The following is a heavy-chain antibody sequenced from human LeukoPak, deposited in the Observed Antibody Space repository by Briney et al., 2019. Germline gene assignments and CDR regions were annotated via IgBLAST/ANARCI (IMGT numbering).Heavy chain of an antibody. Sequence: PSETLSLTCAVYGGSFSGYYWSWIRQPAGKGLEWIGRIYTSGSTNYNPSLKSRVTMSVDTSKNQFSLKLSSVTAADTAVYYCAREHGATHYFDYWGQGTLVTVSS. CDR2: IYTSGST. CDR3: AREHGATHYFDY. CDR1: GGSFSGYY. V-gene: IGHV4-4*07. D-gene: IGHD1-26*01. J-gene: IGHJ4*02.